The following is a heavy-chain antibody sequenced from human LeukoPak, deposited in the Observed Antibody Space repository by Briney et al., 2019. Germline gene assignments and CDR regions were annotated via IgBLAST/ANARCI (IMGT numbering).Heavy chain of an antibody. D-gene: IGHD2-15*01. J-gene: IGHJ4*02. CDR1: GYTFTGYY. CDR2: INPNSGGT. Sequence: GASVKVSCKASGYTFTGYYMHWVRQAPGQGLEWMGWINPNSGGTNYAQKFQGRVTMTRDTSISTAYMELSRLRSDDTAVYYCARESVAVAATANFDYWGQGTLVTVSS. V-gene: IGHV1-2*02. CDR3: ARESVAVAATANFDY.